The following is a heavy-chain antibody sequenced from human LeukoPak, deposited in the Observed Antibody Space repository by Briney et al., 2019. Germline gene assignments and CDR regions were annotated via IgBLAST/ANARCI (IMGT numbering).Heavy chain of an antibody. CDR2: IKHDGSEK. J-gene: IGHJ4*02. Sequence: GGSLRLSCAASGFAFSNFWLSWVRQAPGKGLEYVANIKHDGSEKYYVDSVRGRFTISRDNAKNSLYLQMNSLRAEDTAVYYCARSRRARHCPDFEYWGQGTLVTVSS. CDR1: GFAFSNFW. CDR3: ARSRRARHCPDFEY. V-gene: IGHV3-7*01.